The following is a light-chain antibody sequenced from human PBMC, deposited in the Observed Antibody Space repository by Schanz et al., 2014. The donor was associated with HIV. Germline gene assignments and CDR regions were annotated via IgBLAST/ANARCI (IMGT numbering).Light chain of an antibody. V-gene: IGKV3-20*01. CDR3: QQYFTTPYS. CDR2: DAS. CDR1: QSVSSNY. J-gene: IGKJ2*03. Sequence: EIVLTQSPDTLSLSPGERATLSCRASQSVSSNYLAWYQQRPGQSPRLLIYDASNRAAGIPDRFSGSGSGTDFTLTISSLQAEDVAVYYCQQYFTTPYSFGQGTNLEIK.